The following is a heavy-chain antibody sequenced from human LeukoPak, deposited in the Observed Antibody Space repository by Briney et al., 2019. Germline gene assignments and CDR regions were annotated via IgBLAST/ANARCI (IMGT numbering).Heavy chain of an antibody. D-gene: IGHD2-2*02. CDR3: AREKQLLYRGSFDY. J-gene: IGHJ4*02. CDR2: IKQDGSEK. V-gene: IGHV3-7*01. Sequence: PGGSLRLSCAASGFTLSSYWMSWVRQAPGKGLEWVAKIKQDGSEKCYVDSVKGRFTISRDNAKNSLYLQMNSLRAEDTAVYYCAREKQLLYRGSFDYWGQGTLVTVSS. CDR1: GFTLSSYW.